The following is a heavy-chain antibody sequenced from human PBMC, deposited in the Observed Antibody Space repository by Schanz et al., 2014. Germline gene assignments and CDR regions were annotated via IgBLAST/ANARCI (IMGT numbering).Heavy chain of an antibody. D-gene: IGHD3-22*01. CDR3: AREVGLYDSGWFDP. CDR2: IVPIAGIT. CDR1: GGTFSSDT. Sequence: QVHLVQSGAEVKKPGSSVKVSCKASGGTFSSDTFSWVRQAPGQGLEWMGGIVPIAGITNYAQRFQGRVTITADKSSDTAYMELSSLRSEDAAVYYCAREVGLYDSGWFDPWGQGTLVTVSS. V-gene: IGHV1-69*08. J-gene: IGHJ5*02.